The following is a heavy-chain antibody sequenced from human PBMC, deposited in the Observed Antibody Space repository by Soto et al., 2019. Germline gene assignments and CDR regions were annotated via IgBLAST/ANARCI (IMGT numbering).Heavy chain of an antibody. Sequence: GPTLVNPTQTLTLTCSFSGFSLSTSGVGVGWIRQPPGKALEWLALIYWSGDEHYRPSLKTRLTITKDTSKNQVVLTMTNMDPVDTATYYCARGVATRPVFAFDIWGQGTMVT. CDR1: GFSLSTSGVG. CDR3: ARGVATRPVFAFDI. V-gene: IGHV2-5*01. J-gene: IGHJ3*02. CDR2: IYWSGDE. D-gene: IGHD6-6*01.